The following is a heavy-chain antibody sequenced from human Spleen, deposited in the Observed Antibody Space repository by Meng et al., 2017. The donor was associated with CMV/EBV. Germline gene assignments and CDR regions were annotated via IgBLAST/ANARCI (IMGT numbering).Heavy chain of an antibody. CDR2: ISSRSNYI. Sequence: GESLKISCAASGFTFSSYTMNWVRQAPGKGLEWVSSISSRSNYIYYADSVKGRFTISRDNAKNSLYLQMNSLRAEDTAVYYCARDLGSDFWSGYDYWGQGTLVTVSS. V-gene: IGHV3-21*01. D-gene: IGHD3-3*01. J-gene: IGHJ4*02. CDR3: ARDLGSDFWSGYDY. CDR1: GFTFSSYT.